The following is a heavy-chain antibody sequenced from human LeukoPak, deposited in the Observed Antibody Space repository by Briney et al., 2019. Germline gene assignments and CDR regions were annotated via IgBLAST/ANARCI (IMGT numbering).Heavy chain of an antibody. CDR1: GFTFSSYW. V-gene: IGHV3-7*01. Sequence: GGSLRLSCAASGFTFSSYWMSWVRQAPGKGLEWVANIKQDGSEKYYVDSVKGRFTISRDNAKNSLYLQMNSLRAEDTAVYYCARELAAYSSGNDYWGQGTLVTVSS. J-gene: IGHJ4*02. CDR3: ARELAAYSSGNDY. D-gene: IGHD6-19*01. CDR2: IKQDGSEK.